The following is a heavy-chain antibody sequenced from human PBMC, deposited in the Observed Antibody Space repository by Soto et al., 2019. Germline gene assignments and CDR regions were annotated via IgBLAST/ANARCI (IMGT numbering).Heavy chain of an antibody. J-gene: IGHJ4*02. V-gene: IGHV1-46*01. CDR2: VNPGPGGA. D-gene: IGHD5-12*01. CDR1: GYSFTSYF. CDR3: ARISVDVPE. Sequence: QVHLVQSGAELKKPGASVQVSCKASGYSFTSYFIHWVRQAPGQGLEWMGVVNPGPGGASYAPKFQGRLSMTRDTSTSTAYMELNTLTSDDTALYYCARISVDVPEWGQGTLITVSS.